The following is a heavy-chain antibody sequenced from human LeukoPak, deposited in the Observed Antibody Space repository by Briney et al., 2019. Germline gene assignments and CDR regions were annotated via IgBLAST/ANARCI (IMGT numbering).Heavy chain of an antibody. D-gene: IGHD5-18*01. V-gene: IGHV4-30-4*01. J-gene: IGHJ4*02. CDR2: IYYSGST. CDR3: ARAREYSYGYDY. Sequence: ASETLSLTCTVSGGSISSGDYYWSWIRQPPGKGLEWIGYIYYSGSTYYNPSLKSRVTISVHTSKNQFSLKLSSVTAADTAVYYCARAREYSYGYDYWGQGTLVTVSS. CDR1: GGSISSGDYY.